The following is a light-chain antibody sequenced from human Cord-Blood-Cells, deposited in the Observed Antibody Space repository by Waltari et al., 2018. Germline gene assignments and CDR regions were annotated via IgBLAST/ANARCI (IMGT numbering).Light chain of an antibody. CDR2: EVS. Sequence: QSALTQPASVSGSPGQSITIPCTGTSSDVGGYNYVSWYQQHPGKAPKLMIDEVSNRPSGVSNRFSGSKSGNTASLTISGLQAEDEADYYCSSYTSSSHYVFGTGTKVTVL. CDR1: SSDVGGYNY. J-gene: IGLJ1*01. CDR3: SSYTSSSHYV. V-gene: IGLV2-14*01.